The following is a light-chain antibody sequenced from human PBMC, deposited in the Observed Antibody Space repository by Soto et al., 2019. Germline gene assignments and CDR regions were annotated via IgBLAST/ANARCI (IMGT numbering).Light chain of an antibody. V-gene: IGLV1-51*01. Sequence: QSVLTQPPSVSAAPGQTVTISCSGSSSNIGNNYVSWFQQLPGTAPKLLIYDNNKRPSGIPDRFSGSKSGTSATLGITGLQTGDEADYYCGTWDTRLSVGVFGGGTKLTVL. CDR2: DNN. CDR3: GTWDTRLSVGV. CDR1: SSNIGNNY. J-gene: IGLJ3*02.